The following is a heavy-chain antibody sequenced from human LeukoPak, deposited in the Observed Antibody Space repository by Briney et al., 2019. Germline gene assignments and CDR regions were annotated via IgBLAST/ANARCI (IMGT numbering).Heavy chain of an antibody. CDR3: AKDSEPVVVWGYDY. V-gene: IGHV3-23*01. Sequence: AGGSPRLSCADSGVTCRRYAMSWGGQAAGKGVEWVSAISGSGGSTYYADSVKGRFTISRDNSKNTLYLQMNSLRAEDTAVYYYAKDSEPVVVWGYDYWGQGTLVIVSS. CDR1: GVTCRRYA. CDR2: ISGSGGST. J-gene: IGHJ4*02. D-gene: IGHD2-21*01.